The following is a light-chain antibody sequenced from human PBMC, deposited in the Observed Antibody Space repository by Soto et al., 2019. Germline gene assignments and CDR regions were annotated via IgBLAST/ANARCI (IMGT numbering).Light chain of an antibody. CDR3: QQYDTSPRT. CDR1: QSVSSSY. V-gene: IGKV3-20*01. Sequence: ELVLTQSPGTLSLSPEARATLSCRASQSVSSSYLAWYQQRPGQAPRLLMNGASSRATGIPDRFSGSGSGTDFTLTISRLEPEEFAVYYCQQYDTSPRTFGQGTKVDIK. J-gene: IGKJ1*01. CDR2: GAS.